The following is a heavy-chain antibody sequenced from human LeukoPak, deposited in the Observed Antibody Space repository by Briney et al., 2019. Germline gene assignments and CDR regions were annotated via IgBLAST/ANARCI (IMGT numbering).Heavy chain of an antibody. CDR3: ARHGLYDFWSGYSKIYFDY. D-gene: IGHD3-3*01. Sequence: GESLKISLKGSGYSFTSYWIGWVRQMPGKGLELIGIIYPGDSYTRYSPSFQGQVTISAEQSISTAYLQWSSLKASDTAMYYCARHGLYDFWSGYSKIYFDYWGQGTLVTVSS. J-gene: IGHJ4*02. V-gene: IGHV5-51*01. CDR2: IYPGDSYT. CDR1: GYSFTSYW.